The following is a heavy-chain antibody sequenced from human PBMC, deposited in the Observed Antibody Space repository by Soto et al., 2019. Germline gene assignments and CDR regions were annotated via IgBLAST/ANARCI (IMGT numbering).Heavy chain of an antibody. CDR1: GDSITSSNYY. CDR2: VSYSGST. CDR3: ARQEPYGDYDY. D-gene: IGHD4-17*01. Sequence: SETLSLTCTVSGDSITSSNYYWGRIRQPPGKGLEWIGIVSYSGSTYLNPSLKSRVTISADTSKNQFSLKLSSVTAADTAVYYCARQEPYGDYDYWGQGTLVTVS. V-gene: IGHV4-39*01. J-gene: IGHJ4*02.